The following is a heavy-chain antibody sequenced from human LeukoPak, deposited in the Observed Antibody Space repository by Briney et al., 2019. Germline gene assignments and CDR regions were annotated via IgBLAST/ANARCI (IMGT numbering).Heavy chain of an antibody. V-gene: IGHV3-9*01. Sequence: GGSLRLSCAASGFTFSSYAMSWVRQAPGKGLEWVSGVSWNSGSIGYADSVKGRFTISRDNAKNSLYLQMNSLRAEDTALYYCAKDPLGRGASPYYFDYWGQGTLVTVSS. CDR1: GFTFSSYA. CDR3: AKDPLGRGASPYYFDY. J-gene: IGHJ4*02. D-gene: IGHD3-10*01. CDR2: VSWNSGSI.